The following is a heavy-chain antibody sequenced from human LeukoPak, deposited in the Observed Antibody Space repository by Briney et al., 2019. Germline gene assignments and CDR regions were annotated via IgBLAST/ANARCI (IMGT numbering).Heavy chain of an antibody. Sequence: GGSLRLSCGASGFTFRSHWMSWVRQAPGKGLEWEANIKQDGIEKLYVDSVKGRFTISRDNAKNTLYLQMNSLRVEDTAVYYCANSRTGYGLLDVWGKGTTVTVS. CDR2: IKQDGIEK. CDR1: GFTFRSHW. J-gene: IGHJ6*03. D-gene: IGHD5-18*01. V-gene: IGHV3-7*01. CDR3: ANSRTGYGLLDV.